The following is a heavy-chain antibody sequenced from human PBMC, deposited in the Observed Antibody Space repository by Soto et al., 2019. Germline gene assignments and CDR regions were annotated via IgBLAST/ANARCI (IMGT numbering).Heavy chain of an antibody. V-gene: IGHV3-23*01. D-gene: IGHD1-26*01. J-gene: IGHJ4*02. CDR2: IGGSGGST. Sequence: EVQLLESGGGLVQPGGSLRLSCAASGFTFSSYAMSWVRQAPGKGLEWVSAIGGSGGSTYYADSVKGRFTISRDNSKNTLYLQMNSLRAEDTAVYYCAKVILRSYLCDYWGQGTLVTVSS. CDR1: GFTFSSYA. CDR3: AKVILRSYLCDY.